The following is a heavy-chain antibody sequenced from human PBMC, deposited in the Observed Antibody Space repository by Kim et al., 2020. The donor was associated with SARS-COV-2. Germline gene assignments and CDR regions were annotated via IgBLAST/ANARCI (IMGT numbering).Heavy chain of an antibody. J-gene: IGHJ5*02. D-gene: IGHD4-17*01. CDR3: ARHTYGETPRFDP. V-gene: IGHV4-39*01. Sequence: TPPRQSRVTISVDTSKNQFSLELSSVTAADTAVYYCARHTYGETPRFDPWGQGTLVTVSS.